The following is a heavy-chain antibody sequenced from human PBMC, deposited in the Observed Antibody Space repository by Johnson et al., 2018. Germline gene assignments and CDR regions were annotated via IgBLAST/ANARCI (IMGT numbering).Heavy chain of an antibody. CDR3: ARARMPYGAYLEYFQH. D-gene: IGHD4-17*01. CDR2: ISYDGSNK. Sequence: QVQLVQSGGGVVQPGRSLRLSCAASGFTFSSYAMHWVRQAPGKGLEWVAVISYDGSNKYYADSVKGRFTISRDNSKNTLYLQMNSLRAEDTAVYYCARARMPYGAYLEYFQHGGQGTLVTVSS. CDR1: GFTFSSYA. J-gene: IGHJ1*01. V-gene: IGHV3-30-3*01.